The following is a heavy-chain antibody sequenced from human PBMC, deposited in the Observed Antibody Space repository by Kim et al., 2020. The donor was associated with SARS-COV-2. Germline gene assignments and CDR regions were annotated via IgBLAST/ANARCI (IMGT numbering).Heavy chain of an antibody. D-gene: IGHD3-3*01. CDR1: GGSFSGYY. Sequence: SETLSLTCAVYGGSFSGYYWSWIRQPPGKGLEWIGEINHSGSTNYNPSLKSRVTISVDTSKNQFSLKLSSGTAADTAVYYCAREVRITIFGVVTYYYYYYVDVWGKGTTVTVSS. V-gene: IGHV4-34*01. CDR2: INHSGST. J-gene: IGHJ6*03. CDR3: AREVRITIFGVVTYYYYYYVDV.